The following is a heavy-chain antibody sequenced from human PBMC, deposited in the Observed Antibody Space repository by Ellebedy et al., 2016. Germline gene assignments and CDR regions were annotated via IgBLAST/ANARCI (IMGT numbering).Heavy chain of an antibody. CDR1: GFAFSNYS. Sequence: GESLKISXEASGFAFSNYSMIWVRQAPGKGLERVAAIGSSGSYIYYSDSVKGRFTISRDNAKNSLYLQLNSLSIEDTAVYYCAREPTTMVPFDYWGQGTLVTVSS. CDR2: IGSSGSYI. D-gene: IGHD5-18*01. V-gene: IGHV3-21*01. CDR3: AREPTTMVPFDY. J-gene: IGHJ4*02.